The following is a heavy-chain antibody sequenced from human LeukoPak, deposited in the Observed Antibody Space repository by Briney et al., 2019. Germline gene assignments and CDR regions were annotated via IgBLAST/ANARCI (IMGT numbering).Heavy chain of an antibody. V-gene: IGHV1-8*01. CDR3: ARFGGLPEWLVPVYYYGMDL. CDR2: MNPNSGNT. J-gene: IGHJ6*02. D-gene: IGHD6-19*01. CDR1: GYTFTSYD. Sequence: GASVKVSCKASGYTFTSYDINWVRQATGQGLEWMGWMNPNSGNTGYAQKFQGRVTMTRNTSISTAYMELSSLRSEDTAVYYCARFGGLPEWLVPVYYYGMDLWGQGTTVTVSS.